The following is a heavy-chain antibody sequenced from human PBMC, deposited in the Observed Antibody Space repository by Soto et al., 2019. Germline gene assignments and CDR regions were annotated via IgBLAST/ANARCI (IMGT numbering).Heavy chain of an antibody. CDR2: INANNGGA. CDR1: GDTFTDYH. V-gene: IGHV1-2*02. J-gene: IGHJ5*02. CDR3: AREGGIKTLQPSYNWSDA. Sequence: ASVKVSCKASGDTFTDYHIHWVRQAPGQGLEFMGWINANNGGAGSAQQFQGRVTVTRDTSITTVYMELSNLRSDDTAVYYCAREGGIKTLQPSYNWSDAWGQGTLVIVSS. D-gene: IGHD2-21*02.